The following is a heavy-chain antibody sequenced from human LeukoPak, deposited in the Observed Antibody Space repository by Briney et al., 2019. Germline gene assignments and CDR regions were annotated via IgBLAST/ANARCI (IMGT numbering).Heavy chain of an antibody. CDR3: ARVAVTMIVVVPRAFDY. CDR2: ISAYNGNT. J-gene: IGHJ4*02. V-gene: IGHV1-18*01. Sequence: ASVKVSCKASGYTFTSYGISWVRQAPGQGLEWMGWISAYNGNTNYAQKLQGRVTMTTDTSTSTAYMELRSLRSDDTAVYYCARVAVTMIVVVPRAFDYWGQGTLVTVSS. D-gene: IGHD3-22*01. CDR1: GYTFTSYG.